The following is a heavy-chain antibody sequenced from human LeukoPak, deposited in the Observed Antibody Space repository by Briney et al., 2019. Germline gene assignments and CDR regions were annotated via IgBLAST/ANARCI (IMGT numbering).Heavy chain of an antibody. Sequence: SETLSLTCTVSGGSISSGDYYWSWIRQPPGKGLEWIGYIYYSGSTYYNPSLKSRVTISVDMSKNQFSLKLSSVTAADTAVYYCARGVPAAQASDYWGQGTLVTVSS. V-gene: IGHV4-30-4*01. D-gene: IGHD2-2*01. J-gene: IGHJ4*02. CDR3: ARGVPAAQASDY. CDR2: IYYSGST. CDR1: GGSISSGDYY.